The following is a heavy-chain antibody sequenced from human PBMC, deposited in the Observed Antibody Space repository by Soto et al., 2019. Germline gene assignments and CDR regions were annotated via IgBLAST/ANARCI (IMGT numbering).Heavy chain of an antibody. CDR1: GYSISSGYY. V-gene: IGHV4-38-2*02. J-gene: IGHJ5*02. D-gene: IGHD4-17*01. Sequence: ETLSLTCAVSGYSISSGYYWGWIRQPPGKGLEWIGSIYHSGSTYYNPSLKSRVTISVDTSKNQFSLKLSSVTAADTAVYYCARDSGDYRNWFDPWGQGTLVTVS. CDR3: ARDSGDYRNWFDP. CDR2: IYHSGST.